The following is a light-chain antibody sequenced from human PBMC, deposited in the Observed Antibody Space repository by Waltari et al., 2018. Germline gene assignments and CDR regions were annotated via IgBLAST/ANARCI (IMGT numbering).Light chain of an antibody. Sequence: DIQVTQSPSTLSASVGDRVTITCRASQRISSWLAWYQQKPGRAPKLLIYKASSLESGVPSRFSGSGSETEFTLTISSLQPDDFATYYCQHYNSYPWTFGQGTKVEIK. CDR1: QRISSW. J-gene: IGKJ1*01. CDR3: QHYNSYPWT. V-gene: IGKV1-5*03. CDR2: KAS.